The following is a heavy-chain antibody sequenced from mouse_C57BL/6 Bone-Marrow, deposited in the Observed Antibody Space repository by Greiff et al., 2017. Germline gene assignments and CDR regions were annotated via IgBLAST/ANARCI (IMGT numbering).Heavy chain of an antibody. CDR2: ISDGGSYT. CDR1: GFTFSSYA. V-gene: IGHV5-4*03. Sequence: EVKLMESGGGLVKPGGSLKLSCAASGFTFSSYAMSWVRQTPEKRLEWVATISDGGSYTYYPDNVKGRFTISRDNAKNNLYLQMSHLKSEDTAMYYCAGAGRWLPHYFDYWGQGTTLTVSS. J-gene: IGHJ2*01. D-gene: IGHD2-3*01. CDR3: AGAGRWLPHYFDY.